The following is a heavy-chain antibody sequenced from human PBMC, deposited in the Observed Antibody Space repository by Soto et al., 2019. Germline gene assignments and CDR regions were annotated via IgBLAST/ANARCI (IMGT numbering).Heavy chain of an antibody. CDR2: ISLSGSI. CDR3: TVAYYDIDGYILDS. CDR1: GGSISSGGYY. J-gene: IGHJ5*01. V-gene: IGHV4-61*08. D-gene: IGHD3-22*01. Sequence: SETLSLTCTVSGGSISSGGYYWSWIRQHPGKGLEWIGYISLSGSINYNPSLKSRVTISVDTAKNQFSLSLSSVTAADTAVYYCTVAYYDIDGYILDSWGPGTSVTVSS.